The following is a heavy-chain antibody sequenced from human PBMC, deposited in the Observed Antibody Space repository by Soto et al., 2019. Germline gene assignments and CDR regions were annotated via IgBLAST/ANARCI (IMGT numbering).Heavy chain of an antibody. D-gene: IGHD3-16*01. Sequence: GGSLRLSCTASGFTFSNFDMTWVRQAPGKGLEWVSGISGSGTSTHYADSVKGRFTISRDNAKNTLYLQMNSLRVEDRAVYYCGTRGGDRYNHALDYGGQGILVTVSS. CDR2: ISGSGTST. V-gene: IGHV3-23*01. J-gene: IGHJ4*02. CDR1: GFTFSNFD. CDR3: GTRGGDRYNHALDY.